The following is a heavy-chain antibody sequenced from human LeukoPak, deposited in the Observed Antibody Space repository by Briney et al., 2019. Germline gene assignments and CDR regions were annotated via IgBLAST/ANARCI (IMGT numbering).Heavy chain of an antibody. CDR3: ARDLEHCRNIICSNSAY. Sequence: ASVKVSCKASSYTFSSYGISWVRQAPGQGLEWMGWVSGYNDNTNYAQRLQGRVTMTTDTSTTTAHMELRSLTSDDTAVYYCARDLEHCRNIICSNSAYWGQGTLVTVSS. V-gene: IGHV1-18*01. CDR1: SYTFSSYG. CDR2: VSGYNDNT. D-gene: IGHD2-2*01. J-gene: IGHJ4*02.